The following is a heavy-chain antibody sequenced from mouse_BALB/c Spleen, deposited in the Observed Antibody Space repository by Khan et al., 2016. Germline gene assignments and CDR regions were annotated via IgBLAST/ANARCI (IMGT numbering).Heavy chain of an antibody. Sequence: QIQLVQSGPELKKPGETVKISCKASGYTFTNYGINWVKQAPGKGLKWMGWINTYTGEPTYADDLKGRFAFSLETSASTAFLQINNVTNEDTATYVCARRDNGSCRGFAYWGQGTLVTVSA. CDR3: ARRDNGSCRGFAY. CDR2: INTYTGEP. D-gene: IGHD1-1*01. CDR1: GYTFTNYG. J-gene: IGHJ3*01. V-gene: IGHV9-3-1*01.